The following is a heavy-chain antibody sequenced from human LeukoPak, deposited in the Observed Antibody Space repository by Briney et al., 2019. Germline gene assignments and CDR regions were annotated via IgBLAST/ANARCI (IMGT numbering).Heavy chain of an antibody. J-gene: IGHJ4*02. CDR3: AIASRSNMADNYFDY. CDR1: GFTFSDYY. Sequence: PGGSLRLSCAASGFTFSDYYMSWVRQAPGKGLEWVSYISSSSSYINYADSVKGRFTISRDNAKNSLYLQMNTLRAEDTAVYYCAIASRSNMADNYFDYWGQGTLVTVSS. D-gene: IGHD3-9*01. V-gene: IGHV3-11*03. CDR2: ISSSSSYI.